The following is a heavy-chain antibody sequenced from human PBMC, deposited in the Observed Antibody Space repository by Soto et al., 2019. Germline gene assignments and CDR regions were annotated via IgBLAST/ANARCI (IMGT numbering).Heavy chain of an antibody. V-gene: IGHV3-21*01. Sequence: GGSLRLSCAASGFTFSSYSMNWVRQAPGKGLEWVSSISSSSSYIYYADSVKGRFTISRDNAKNSLYLQMNSLRAEDTAVYYCASWTMVRGVISRYFDYWGQGTLVTVSS. CDR1: GFTFSSYS. CDR2: ISSSSSYI. CDR3: ASWTMVRGVISRYFDY. D-gene: IGHD3-10*01. J-gene: IGHJ4*02.